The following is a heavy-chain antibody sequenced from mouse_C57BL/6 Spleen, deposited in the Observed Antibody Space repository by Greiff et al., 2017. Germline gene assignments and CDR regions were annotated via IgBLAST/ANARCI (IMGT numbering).Heavy chain of an antibody. CDR3: ARRFYCGSSLYFDV. V-gene: IGHV1-55*01. J-gene: IGHJ1*03. D-gene: IGHD1-1*01. CDR2: IYPGSGST. CDR1: GYTFTSYW. Sequence: QVQLKQSGAELVKPGASVKMSCKASGYTFTSYWITWVKQRPGQGLEWIGDIYPGSGSTNYNEKFKSKATLTVDTSSSTAYMQLSSLTSEDSSVYYGARRFYCGSSLYFDVWGTGTTVTVSS.